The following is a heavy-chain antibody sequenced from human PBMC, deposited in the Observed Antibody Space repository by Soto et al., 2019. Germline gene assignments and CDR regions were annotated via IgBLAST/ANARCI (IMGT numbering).Heavy chain of an antibody. D-gene: IGHD5-18*01. V-gene: IGHV4-39*01. CDR2: IYYGGNT. J-gene: IGHJ4*02. CDR3: ARPGYSYGLNFGY. Sequence: SETLSLTCAVSGGSINSNYFWGWVRQAPGRGLEWIGSIYYGGNTYYNPSLKSRVTISADSSKNSLYLQMNSLRAEDTAVYYCARPGYSYGLNFGYWGQGTLVTVSS. CDR1: GGSINSNYF.